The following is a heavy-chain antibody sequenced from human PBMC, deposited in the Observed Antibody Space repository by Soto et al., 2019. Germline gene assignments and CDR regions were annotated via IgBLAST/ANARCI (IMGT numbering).Heavy chain of an antibody. CDR1: GYSVSDYF. CDR2: INPKTAAT. D-gene: IGHD1-26*01. V-gene: IGHV1-2*02. J-gene: IGHJ6*02. Sequence: ASVKVSCKASGYSVSDYFIQWVRQAPGQGLEWVAWINPKTAATNYAKKFQGRVSLTWDTSSSTAYMELTRLRPDDTAVYYCARIKWGLDFYNGMDVWCQGTTVTVSS. CDR3: ARIKWGLDFYNGMDV.